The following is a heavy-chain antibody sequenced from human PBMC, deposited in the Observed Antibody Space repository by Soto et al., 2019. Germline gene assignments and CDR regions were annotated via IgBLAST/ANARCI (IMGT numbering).Heavy chain of an antibody. V-gene: IGHV3-30*03. CDR3: ARVAVAGGSYYYYYMDV. Sequence: GGSLRLSCAASGFTFSSYGMHWVRQAPGKGLEWVAVISYDGSNKYYADSVKGRFTISRDNSKNTLYLQMNSLRAEDTAVYYCARVAVAGGSYYYYYMDVWGEGTTVTVSS. CDR1: GFTFSSYG. J-gene: IGHJ6*03. D-gene: IGHD6-13*01. CDR2: ISYDGSNK.